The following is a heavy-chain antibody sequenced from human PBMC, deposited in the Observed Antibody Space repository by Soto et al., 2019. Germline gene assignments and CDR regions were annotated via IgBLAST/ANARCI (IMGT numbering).Heavy chain of an antibody. D-gene: IGHD1-26*01. J-gene: IGHJ4*02. V-gene: IGHV3-23*01. CDR1: GFTFSSYA. CDR2: ISGSGGST. Sequence: EVQLLESGGGLVQPGGSLRLSCAASGFTFSSYAMSWVRQAPGKGLEWVSAISGSGGSTYYADSVKGRFTISRDSPKNTLYLQMNSLRAEDTAVYYCAKGEGSYGLGVDYWGQGTLVTVSS. CDR3: AKGEGSYGLGVDY.